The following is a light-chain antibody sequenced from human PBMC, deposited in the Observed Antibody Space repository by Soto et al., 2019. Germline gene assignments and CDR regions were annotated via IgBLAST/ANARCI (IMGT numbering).Light chain of an antibody. CDR3: MQALQTPRT. V-gene: IGKV2-28*01. Sequence: EIVMTQSPLSLPVTPGEPASISCRSSQSLLHSNGYKYLDWYLQKPGQSPQLLIYLGSNRASGVPDRFSGSGSGTDFTLKISRVEAEDVGVYYCMQALQTPRTFGPGTKVDIK. J-gene: IGKJ3*01. CDR2: LGS. CDR1: QSLLHSNGYKY.